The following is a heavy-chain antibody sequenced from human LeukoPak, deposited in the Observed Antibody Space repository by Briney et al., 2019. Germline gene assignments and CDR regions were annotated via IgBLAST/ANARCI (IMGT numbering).Heavy chain of an antibody. CDR3: ARGDGDYVWGSYRYTANDY. J-gene: IGHJ4*02. CDR1: GYTFTGYY. CDR2: INPNSGGT. D-gene: IGHD3-16*02. V-gene: IGHV1-2*02. Sequence: GASVKVSCKASGYTFTGYYMHWVRQAPGHGLEWMGWINPNSGGTNYAQKFQGRVTMTRDTSISTAYMELSRLRSDDTAVYYCARGDGDYVWGSYRYTANDYWGQGTLVTVSS.